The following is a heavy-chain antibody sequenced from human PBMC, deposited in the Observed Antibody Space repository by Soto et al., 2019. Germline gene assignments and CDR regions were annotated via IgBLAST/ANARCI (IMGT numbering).Heavy chain of an antibody. CDR1: GFTFSNAW. Sequence: GGSLRLSCAASGFTFSNAWMSWVRQAPGKGLEWVGRIKSKTDGGTTDYAAPVKGRFTISRDDSKNTLYLQMNSLKTEDTAMYYCTTLRVGATAFDIWGQGTMVTVSS. CDR2: IKSKTDGGTT. V-gene: IGHV3-15*01. D-gene: IGHD1-26*01. CDR3: TTLRVGATAFDI. J-gene: IGHJ3*02.